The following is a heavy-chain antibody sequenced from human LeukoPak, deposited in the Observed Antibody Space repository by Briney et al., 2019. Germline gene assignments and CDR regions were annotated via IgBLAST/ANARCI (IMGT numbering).Heavy chain of an antibody. V-gene: IGHV3-23*01. CDR1: GFTFSTYA. Sequence: GGSLRLSCSASGFTFSTYAMGWVRQAPVRGLEWVASISGSADITTYADSLKGRFTISRDNAKNSLYLQMNSLRAEDTAVYYCAREEMDDYYYYGMDVRGQGTTVTVSS. CDR3: AREEMDDYYYYGMDV. CDR2: ISGSADIT. J-gene: IGHJ6*02. D-gene: IGHD5-24*01.